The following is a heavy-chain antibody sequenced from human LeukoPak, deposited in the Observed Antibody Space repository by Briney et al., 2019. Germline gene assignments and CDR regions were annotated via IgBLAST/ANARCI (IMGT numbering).Heavy chain of an antibody. D-gene: IGHD1-7*01. J-gene: IGHJ4*02. CDR2: MNPNSGNT. CDR3: ARGHQLELEDY. V-gene: IGHV1-8*01. CDR1: GYTFASYD. Sequence: ASVKVSCKASGYTFASYDINWVRQATGLGLEWMGWMNPNSGNTGYAQKFQGRVTMTRNTSISTAYMELSSLRSEDTAVYYCARGHQLELEDYWGQGTLVTVSS.